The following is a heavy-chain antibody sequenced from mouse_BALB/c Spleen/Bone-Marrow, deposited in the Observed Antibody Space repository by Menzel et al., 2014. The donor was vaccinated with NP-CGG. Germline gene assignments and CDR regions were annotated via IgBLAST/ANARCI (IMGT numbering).Heavy chain of an antibody. Sequence: VQLKESGGGLVQPGGSLKLSCAASGFTFSSYTTSWVRQTPEKRLEWVAYISNGGGSTSYPDTVKGRFTISRDNAKNTLYLQMSSLKSEDTAMYYCSRHVGNPYAMDYWGQGTSVTVSS. V-gene: IGHV5-12-2*01. CDR2: ISNGGGST. D-gene: IGHD3-1*01. CDR3: SRHVGNPYAMDY. CDR1: GFTFSSYT. J-gene: IGHJ4*01.